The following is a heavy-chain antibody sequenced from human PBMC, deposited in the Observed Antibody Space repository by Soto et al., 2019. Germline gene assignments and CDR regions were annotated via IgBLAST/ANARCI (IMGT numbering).Heavy chain of an antibody. CDR3: ATIWGLYCTTTRCSENWFDR. V-gene: IGHV1-18*01. Sequence: ASVKVSCKASGYTFTSYGITWVRQAPGQGLEWMGWISTSNGNTNYAQKFQGRVTMTTDTSTSTVYMELRSLRSDDTAVYYCATIWGLYCTTTRCSENWFDRWGKGTLVTVSS. D-gene: IGHD2-2*01. CDR1: GYTFTSYG. J-gene: IGHJ5*02. CDR2: ISTSNGNT.